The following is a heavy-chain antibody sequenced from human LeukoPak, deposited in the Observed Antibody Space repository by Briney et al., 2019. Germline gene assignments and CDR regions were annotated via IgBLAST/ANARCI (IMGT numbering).Heavy chain of an antibody. J-gene: IGHJ4*02. CDR1: GGSFSGYY. CDR2: INHSGST. Sequence: PETLSLTCAVYGGSFSGYYWSWIRQPPGKGLEWIGEINHSGSTNYNPSLKSRVTISVDTSKDQFSLKLSSVTAADTAVYYCARHLFIVVVPAALDYWGQGTLVTVSS. CDR3: ARHLFIVVVPAALDY. D-gene: IGHD2-2*01. V-gene: IGHV4-34*01.